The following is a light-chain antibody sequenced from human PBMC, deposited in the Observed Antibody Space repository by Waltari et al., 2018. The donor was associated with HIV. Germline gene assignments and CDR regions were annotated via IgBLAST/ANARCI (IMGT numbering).Light chain of an antibody. CDR3: ALYVTGANWV. CDR1: SDSVSINYY. CDR2: STC. Sequence: QTVVTQEPSFSVSPGGTVTLTCALNSDSVSINYYPSWFQQTPGQAPRTLISSTCSRSSGVPDRFSGSIPGNTAALTISGPQADDDAVYFCALYVTGANWVFGGGTKLTVL. J-gene: IGLJ3*02. V-gene: IGLV8-61*01.